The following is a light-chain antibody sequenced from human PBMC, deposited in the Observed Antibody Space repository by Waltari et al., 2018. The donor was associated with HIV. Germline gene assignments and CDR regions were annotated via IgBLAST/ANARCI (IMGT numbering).Light chain of an antibody. CDR2: GAS. J-gene: IGKJ2*01. V-gene: IGKV3-15*01. CDR1: QSFSSD. CDR3: QQYNNWPLS. Sequence: EIVMTQSPATLSVSPGERATLSCRASQSFSSDLAWYQHKPGQAPRLLIYGASTRAAGIPVRFSGSGSGTEFTLTISSLQSEDFAVYYCQQYNNWPLSFGQGTKLEIK.